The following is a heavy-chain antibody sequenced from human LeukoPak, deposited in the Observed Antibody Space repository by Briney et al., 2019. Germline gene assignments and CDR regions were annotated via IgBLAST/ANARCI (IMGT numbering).Heavy chain of an antibody. D-gene: IGHD3-10*01. V-gene: IGHV4-61*01. Sequence: PSETLSLTCTVSGGSVSSGTYYWCWIRQPPGKGLEWIGYIYYTGSTNYNPSLKSRLTISVDTSKNQFSLKLSSVPAAETAVYYCARRGGSGRSFDYWGQGTLVTVSS. J-gene: IGHJ4*02. CDR1: GGSVSSGTYY. CDR2: IYYTGST. CDR3: ARRGGSGRSFDY.